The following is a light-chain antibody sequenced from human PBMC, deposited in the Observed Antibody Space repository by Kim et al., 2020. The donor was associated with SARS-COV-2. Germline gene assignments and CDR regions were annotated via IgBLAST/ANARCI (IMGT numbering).Light chain of an antibody. Sequence: EIQMTQSPSAMSASVGDRVTITCRASQDISSFLAWFQQKPGKAPKRLIYAASSLQSGVPSRFSASGSGTEFTLTISSLQPEDFATYYSLQNESSSFGGRTKVDIK. CDR2: AAS. J-gene: IGKJ4*01. CDR3: LQNESSS. CDR1: QDISSF. V-gene: IGKV1-17*03.